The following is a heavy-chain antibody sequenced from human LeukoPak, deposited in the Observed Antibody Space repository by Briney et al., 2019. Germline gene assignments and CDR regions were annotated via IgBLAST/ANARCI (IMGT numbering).Heavy chain of an antibody. J-gene: IGHJ4*02. CDR3: ARGEVGGSYSKFDY. Sequence: PGGSLRLSCAASGFSFSSYWMHWVRQAPGKGLVWVSRINEDGSTINYADSVKGRFTISRDNAKNTLSLQMNSLRAEDTAVYYCARGEVGGSYSKFDYWGQGTLVTVSS. CDR2: INEDGSTI. V-gene: IGHV3-74*01. CDR1: GFSFSSYW. D-gene: IGHD1-26*01.